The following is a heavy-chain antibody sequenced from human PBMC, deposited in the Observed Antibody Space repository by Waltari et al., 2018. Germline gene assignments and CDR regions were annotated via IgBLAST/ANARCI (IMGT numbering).Heavy chain of an antibody. CDR1: GFTFSSYW. J-gene: IGHJ4*02. D-gene: IGHD3-10*01. V-gene: IGHV3-74*01. CDR3: ARASGWGWGEADY. Sequence: EVQLVESGGGLVQPGGSLRLSCAASGFTFSSYWMHWVRQAPGKGLVWVSRINSDGSSTSYAYSVKGRFTISRDNAKNTLYLQMNSLRAEDTAVYYCARASGWGWGEADYWGQGTLVTVSS. CDR2: INSDGSST.